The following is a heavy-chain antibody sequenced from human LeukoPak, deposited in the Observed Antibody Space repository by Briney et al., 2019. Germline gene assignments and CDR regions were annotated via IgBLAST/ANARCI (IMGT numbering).Heavy chain of an antibody. Sequence: GRSLRLSCAASGFTFSSYAMHWVRQAPGKGLEWVAVMSYDGSNKYYADSVKGRFTISRDNSKNTLYLQMNSLSAEDTAVYYCARDGDDYYDSSGYFDYWGQGTLVTVSS. V-gene: IGHV3-30-3*01. CDR1: GFTFSSYA. CDR2: MSYDGSNK. D-gene: IGHD3-22*01. CDR3: ARDGDDYYDSSGYFDY. J-gene: IGHJ4*02.